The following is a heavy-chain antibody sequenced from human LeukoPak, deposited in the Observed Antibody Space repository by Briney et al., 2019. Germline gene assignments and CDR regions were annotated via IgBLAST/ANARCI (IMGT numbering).Heavy chain of an antibody. CDR3: ARVGDVNDMDV. Sequence: GGSLRLSCAASRFTFSSYEMNWVRQAPGKGLEWVSYISSSGGTIYYADSVKGRFTISRENAKNSLYLQMNSVRADDTAVYYCARVGDVNDMDVWGQGTTVTVSS. V-gene: IGHV3-48*03. J-gene: IGHJ6*02. CDR1: RFTFSSYE. D-gene: IGHD3-16*01. CDR2: ISSSGGTI.